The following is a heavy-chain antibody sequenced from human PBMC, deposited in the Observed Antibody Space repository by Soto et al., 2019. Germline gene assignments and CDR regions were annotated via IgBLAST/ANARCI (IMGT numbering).Heavy chain of an antibody. V-gene: IGHV4-34*01. J-gene: IGHJ6*02. Sequence: SETLSLTCAVYGGSFSGYYWSWIRQPPGKGLEWIGEINHSGSTNYNPSLKSRVTISVDTSKNQFSLKLSSVTAADTAVYYCARAYYYYYYGMDVWGQGTTVTVSS. CDR3: ARAYYYYYYGMDV. CDR2: INHSGST. CDR1: GGSFSGYY.